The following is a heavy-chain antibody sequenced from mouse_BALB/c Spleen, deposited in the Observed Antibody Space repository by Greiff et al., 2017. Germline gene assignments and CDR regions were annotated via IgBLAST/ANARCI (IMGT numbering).Heavy chain of an antibody. CDR1: GYTFTSYY. V-gene: IGHV1S56*01. Sequence: QVQLKQSGPELVKPGASVRISCKASGYTFTSYYIHWVKQRPGQGLEWIGWIYPGNVNTKYNEKFKGKATLTADKSSSTAYMQLSSLTSEDSAVYFCARYLGNYRYFDVWGAGTTVTVSS. J-gene: IGHJ1*01. CDR3: ARYLGNYRYFDV. CDR2: IYPGNVNT. D-gene: IGHD2-1*01.